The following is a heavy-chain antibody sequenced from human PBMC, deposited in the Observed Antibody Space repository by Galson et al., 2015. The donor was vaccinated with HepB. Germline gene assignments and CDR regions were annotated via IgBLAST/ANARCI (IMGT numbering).Heavy chain of an antibody. V-gene: IGHV3-53*04. J-gene: IGHJ4*02. CDR2: IYSGGST. CDR3: TRVATTSYGDEDY. Sequence: SLRLSCAASGFTVSSNYMSWVRQAPGKGLEWVSVIYSGGSTYYADSVKGRFTISRHNSKNTLYLQMNSLRAEDTAVYYCTRVATTSYGDEDYWGQGTLVTVSS. D-gene: IGHD5-12*01. CDR1: GFTVSSNY.